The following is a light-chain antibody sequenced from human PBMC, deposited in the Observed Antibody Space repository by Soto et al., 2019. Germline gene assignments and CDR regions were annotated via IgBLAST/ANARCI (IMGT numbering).Light chain of an antibody. CDR2: GAS. CDR1: QSVNSN. J-gene: IGKJ1*01. V-gene: IGKV3-15*01. CDR3: QQYNSWWT. Sequence: EIVMTQSPATLSVSPGERATLSCRASQSVNSNLAWYQQKPGQAPRLLISGASTRATGIPARFSGSGSETEFTLTISSLQSEDVAVYYCQQYNSWWTFGQGTKVEMK.